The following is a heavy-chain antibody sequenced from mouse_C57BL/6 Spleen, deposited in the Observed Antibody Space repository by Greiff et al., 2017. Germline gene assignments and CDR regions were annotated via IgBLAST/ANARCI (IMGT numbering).Heavy chain of an antibody. V-gene: IGHV1-39*01. J-gene: IGHJ2*01. CDR1: GYSFTDYN. Sequence: EVQVVESGPELVKPGASVKISCKASGYSFTDYNMNWVKQSNGKSLEWIGVINPNYGTTSYNQKFKGKATLTVDQSSSTAYMQLNSLTSEDSAVYYCARGVYYSNAFDYWGQGTTLTVSS. D-gene: IGHD2-5*01. CDR2: INPNYGTT. CDR3: ARGVYYSNAFDY.